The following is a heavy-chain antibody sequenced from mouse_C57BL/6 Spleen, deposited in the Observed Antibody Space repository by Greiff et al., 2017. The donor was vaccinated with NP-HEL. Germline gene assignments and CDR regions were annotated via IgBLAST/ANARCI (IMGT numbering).Heavy chain of an antibody. Sequence: VQLQQSGPELVKPGASVKISCKASGYTFTDYYMNWVKQSHGKSLEWIGDINPDNGGTSYNQKFKGKATLTVDKSSSTAYMELRSLTSEDSAVYYCARGWGSGYFDYWGQGTTLTVSS. CDR3: ARGWGSGYFDY. V-gene: IGHV1-26*01. CDR1: GYTFTDYY. CDR2: INPDNGGT. D-gene: IGHD3-2*02. J-gene: IGHJ2*01.